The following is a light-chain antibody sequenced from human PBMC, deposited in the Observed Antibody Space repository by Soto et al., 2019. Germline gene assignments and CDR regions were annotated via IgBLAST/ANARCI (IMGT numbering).Light chain of an antibody. CDR1: SGDVGGYNF. J-gene: IGLJ1*01. CDR3: CSYASSTSYV. CDR2: DVT. Sequence: QSVLPQPASGSGSPGQSITISCTGTSGDVGGYNFVSWYQQYPGKAPKLMIHDVTARPSGVSIRFSGSKSGTTASLTISGLQPEDEADYYCCSYASSTSYVFGTGTKVTVL. V-gene: IGLV2-14*01.